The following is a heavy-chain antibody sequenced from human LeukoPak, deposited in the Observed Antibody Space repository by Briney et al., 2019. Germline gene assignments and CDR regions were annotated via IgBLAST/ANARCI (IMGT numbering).Heavy chain of an antibody. CDR2: ISGSGGST. D-gene: IGHD4-23*01. V-gene: IGHV3-23*01. Sequence: KAGGSLRLSCAASGFTFSSYAMSWVRQAPGKGLEWVSSISGSGGSTYYADSVKGRFTISRDNSKNTLYLQMNSLRAEDTAVYYCAKDFYGGNFRAPGDAFDIWGQGTMVTVSS. CDR3: AKDFYGGNFRAPGDAFDI. CDR1: GFTFSSYA. J-gene: IGHJ3*02.